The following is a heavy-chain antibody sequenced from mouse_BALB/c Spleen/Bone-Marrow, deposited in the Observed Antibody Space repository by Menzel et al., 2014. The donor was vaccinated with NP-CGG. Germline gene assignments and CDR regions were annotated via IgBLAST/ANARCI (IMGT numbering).Heavy chain of an antibody. CDR3: GRGDY. V-gene: IGHV5-17*02. Sequence: EAKVVESGGGLVQPGGSRKLSCAASGFTFSSFAKHWIRQAPEKGLEWVAFISSGSNIIHYADTVKGRFTISRDNPKNTLFLQMTSLRSEDTAMYYCGRGDYWGQGTTLTVSS. CDR1: GFTFSSFA. J-gene: IGHJ2*01. CDR2: ISSGSNII.